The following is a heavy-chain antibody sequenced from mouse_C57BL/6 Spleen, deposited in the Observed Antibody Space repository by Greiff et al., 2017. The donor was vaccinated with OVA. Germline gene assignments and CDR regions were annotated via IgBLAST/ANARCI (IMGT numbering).Heavy chain of an antibody. V-gene: IGHV1-15*01. J-gene: IGHJ2*01. CDR1: GYTFTDYE. CDR3: TIITTVVATSDYFDY. D-gene: IGHD1-1*01. Sequence: QVQLKESGAELVRPGASVTLSCKASGYTFTDYEMHWVKQTPVHGLEWIGAIDPETGGTAYNQKFKGKAILTADKSSSTAYMELRSLTSEDSAVYYCTIITTVVATSDYFDYWGQGTTLTVSS. CDR2: IDPETGGT.